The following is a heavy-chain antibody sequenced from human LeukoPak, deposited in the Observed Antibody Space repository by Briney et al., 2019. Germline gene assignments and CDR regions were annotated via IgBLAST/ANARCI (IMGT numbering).Heavy chain of an antibody. J-gene: IGHJ5*02. D-gene: IGHD5-12*01. CDR1: GGSISSSNW. Sequence: PSGTLSLTCAVSGGSISSSNWWSWVRQPPGKGLEWIGEIYHSGSTNYNPSLKSRVTISVDKSKNQFSLKLSSVTAANTAVYYCARRRTVYSGYDSGPASHNWFDPWGQGTLVTVSS. V-gene: IGHV4-4*02. CDR3: ARRRTVYSGYDSGPASHNWFDP. CDR2: IYHSGST.